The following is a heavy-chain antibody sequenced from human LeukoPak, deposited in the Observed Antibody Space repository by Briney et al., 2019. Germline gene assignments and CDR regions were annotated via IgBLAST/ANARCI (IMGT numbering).Heavy chain of an antibody. V-gene: IGHV4-4*07. J-gene: IGHJ5*02. Sequence: SETLSLTCSVSGDSISSYYWSWIRQPAGKGLEWIGRIYTSGSTNYNPSLKSRVTISVDTSKNQFSLKLSSVTAADTAVYYCARDVGSGGYYGDSWFDPWGQGTLVTVSS. D-gene: IGHD3-10*01. CDR1: GDSISSYY. CDR2: IYTSGST. CDR3: ARDVGSGGYYGDSWFDP.